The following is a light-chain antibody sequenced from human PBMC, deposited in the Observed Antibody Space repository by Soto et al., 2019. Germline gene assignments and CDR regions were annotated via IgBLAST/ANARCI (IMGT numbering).Light chain of an antibody. CDR2: EVT. V-gene: IGLV2-14*01. CDR3: SSFTSNRIYV. CDR1: SSDFGNFNY. J-gene: IGLJ1*01. Sequence: QSALTQPASVSGSPGQSITISCTGASSDFGNFNYVSWYQQHPGKVPKLIIYEVTSRPSGISGRFSASKSGLTASLTISGLQPEDEADYYCSSFTSNRIYVFGPGTKVTVL.